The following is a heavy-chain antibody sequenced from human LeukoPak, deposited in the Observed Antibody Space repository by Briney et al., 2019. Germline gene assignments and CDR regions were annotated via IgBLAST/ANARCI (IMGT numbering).Heavy chain of an antibody. Sequence: PGGSLRLSCTVSGLTFSDAWMSWIRQPPGKGLEWIGSIYHSGSTYYNPSLKSRVTISVDTSKNQFSLRLSSVTAADTAVYYCARVNWGYYYAYFDYWGQGTLVTVSS. J-gene: IGHJ4*02. CDR1: GLTFSDAW. CDR3: ARVNWGYYYAYFDY. D-gene: IGHD3-22*01. V-gene: IGHV4-38-2*02. CDR2: IYHSGST.